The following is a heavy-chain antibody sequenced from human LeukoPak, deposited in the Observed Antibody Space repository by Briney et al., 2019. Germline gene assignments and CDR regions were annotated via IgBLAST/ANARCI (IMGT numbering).Heavy chain of an antibody. V-gene: IGHV3-23*01. CDR3: AKGTPQYSSSWYYFDY. CDR2: ISGSGGST. J-gene: IGHJ4*02. Sequence: PGGSLRLSCAASRFTFSSYAMSWVRQAPGKGLEWVSAISGSGGSTYYADSVKGRFTISRDNSKNTLYLQMNSLRAEDTAVYYCAKGTPQYSSSWYYFDYWGQGTLVTVSS. D-gene: IGHD6-13*01. CDR1: RFTFSSYA.